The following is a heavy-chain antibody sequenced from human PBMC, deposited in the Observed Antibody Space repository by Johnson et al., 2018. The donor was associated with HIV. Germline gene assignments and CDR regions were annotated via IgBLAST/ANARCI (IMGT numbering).Heavy chain of an antibody. CDR1: GFTFSSYW. CDR2: ISYDGSNK. CDR3: ARDGRDLVTRGGFDI. Sequence: QVQLVESGGGLVQPGGSLRLSCAASGFTFSSYWMSWVRQAPGKGLEWVAVISYDGSNKYYADSVKGRFTISRDNSKNTLYLQMNSLRPDDTAVYYCARDGRDLVTRGGFDIWGPGTVVTVSS. J-gene: IGHJ3*02. D-gene: IGHD5-18*01. V-gene: IGHV3-30*03.